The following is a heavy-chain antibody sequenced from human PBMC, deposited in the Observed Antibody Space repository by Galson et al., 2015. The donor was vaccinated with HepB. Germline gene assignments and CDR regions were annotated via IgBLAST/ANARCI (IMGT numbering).Heavy chain of an antibody. V-gene: IGHV1-69*13. CDR1: GGTFSSYA. Sequence: SVKVSCKASGGTFSSYAISWVRQAPGQGLEWMGGIIPIFGTANYAQKFQGRVTITADESTSTAYMELSSLRSEDTAVYYCARRPISVATIVVVPRESYYYYYGMDVWGQGTTVTVSS. D-gene: IGHD2-2*01. CDR3: ARRPISVATIVVVPRESYYYYYGMDV. CDR2: IIPIFGTA. J-gene: IGHJ6*02.